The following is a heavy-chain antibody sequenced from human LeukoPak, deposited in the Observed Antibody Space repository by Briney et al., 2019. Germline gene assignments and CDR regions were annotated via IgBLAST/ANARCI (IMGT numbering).Heavy chain of an antibody. V-gene: IGHV1-18*04. CDR2: ISAYNGNT. Sequence: GASVKVSCKASGYTFTGYYIHWVRQAPGQGLEWMGWISAYNGNTNYAQKLQGRVTMTTDTSTSTAYMELRSLRSDDTAVYYCARGGGPLEDLTFDYWGQGTLVTVSS. D-gene: IGHD3-16*01. J-gene: IGHJ4*02. CDR1: GYTFTGYY. CDR3: ARGGGPLEDLTFDY.